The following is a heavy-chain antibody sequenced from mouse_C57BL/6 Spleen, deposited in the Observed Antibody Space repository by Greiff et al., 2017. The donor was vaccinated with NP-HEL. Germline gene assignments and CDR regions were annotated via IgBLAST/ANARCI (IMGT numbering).Heavy chain of an antibody. CDR1: GYSITSGYY. CDR3: ARGGYDYVLYAMDY. Sequence: EVQLQQSGPGLVKPSQSLSLTCSVTGYSITSGYYWNWIRQFPGNKLEWMGYISYDGSNNYNPSLKNRISITRDTSKNQFFLKLNSVTTEDTATYYCARGGYDYVLYAMDYWGQGTSVTVSS. V-gene: IGHV3-6*01. D-gene: IGHD2-4*01. CDR2: ISYDGSN. J-gene: IGHJ4*01.